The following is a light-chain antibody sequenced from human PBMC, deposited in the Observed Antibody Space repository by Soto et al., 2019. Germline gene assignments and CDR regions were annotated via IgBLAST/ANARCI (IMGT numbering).Light chain of an antibody. J-gene: IGKJ1*01. CDR1: QSVTSN. V-gene: IGKV3-11*01. CDR2: GAS. Sequence: EIVMPPSQATLSLSPGEIAPLSCSASQSVTSNLPWYLQKPGQAPRLIIYGASTRATGIPDRFSGSGSGKDFTITIRSLENEDFAVYYCQNRFNWPWTCGHGHKG. CDR3: QNRFNWPWT.